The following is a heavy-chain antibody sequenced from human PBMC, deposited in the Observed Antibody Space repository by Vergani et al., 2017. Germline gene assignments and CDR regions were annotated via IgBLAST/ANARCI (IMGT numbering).Heavy chain of an antibody. V-gene: IGHV3-15*01. J-gene: IGHJ4*02. D-gene: IGHD4-17*01. CDR3: TSYRTTVTTR. Sequence: EVQLVESGGGLVKPGGSLRLSCAASGFTFSNAWMSWVRLAPGEGLEWVGRIKSKNDGGTIDYAAPVKGRLTISRDDSKNTLYLLMNSLKTVDTAVYYCTSYRTTVTTRWGQRTLVTGSS. CDR1: GFTFSNAW. CDR2: IKSKNDGGTI.